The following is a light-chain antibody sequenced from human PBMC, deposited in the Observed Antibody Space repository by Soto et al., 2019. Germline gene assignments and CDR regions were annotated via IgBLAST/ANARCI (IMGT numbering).Light chain of an antibody. J-gene: IGKJ1*01. V-gene: IGKV3-20*01. Sequence: EILLTQSPGTLCLSPGERATLSSRATQTISSNYLAWYQQKPGQAPKLLIHGASTRATGIPDRFSGSGSGTDFTLTISSLQPEDFATYYCQQSYSTPTFGQGTKVDIK. CDR2: GAS. CDR3: QQSYSTPT. CDR1: QTISSNY.